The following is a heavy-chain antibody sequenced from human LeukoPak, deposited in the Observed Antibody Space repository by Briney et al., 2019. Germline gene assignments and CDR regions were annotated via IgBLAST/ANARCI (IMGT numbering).Heavy chain of an antibody. CDR3: ARRGAYGANSDFDY. D-gene: IGHD4-23*01. Sequence: GGSLRLSSAASGFTFSTYAMSWVRQAPGKGLEWVSLTTSSGSNTYYADSVKGRFTISRDNAKNSLYLQMSSLRAEDTAVYYCARRGAYGANSDFDYWGQGTLVTVSS. V-gene: IGHV3-21*01. CDR2: TTSSGSNT. J-gene: IGHJ4*02. CDR1: GFTFSTYA.